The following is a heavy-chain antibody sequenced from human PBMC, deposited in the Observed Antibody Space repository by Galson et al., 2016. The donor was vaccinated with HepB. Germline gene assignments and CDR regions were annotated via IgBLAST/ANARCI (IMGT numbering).Heavy chain of an antibody. D-gene: IGHD3-3*01. J-gene: IGHJ1*01. Sequence: SLRLSCAASGFTFRSYNMNWVRQAPAKGLEWVSYISSSSSTRFYADSVKGLFTISRDNAKHSLLLQMKRLTVEDTAVYFCARDHSLGPGVAYDFDKWGQGTLVTVSS. CDR1: GFTFRSYN. CDR3: ARDHSLGPGVAYDFDK. CDR2: ISSSSSTR. V-gene: IGHV3-48*01.